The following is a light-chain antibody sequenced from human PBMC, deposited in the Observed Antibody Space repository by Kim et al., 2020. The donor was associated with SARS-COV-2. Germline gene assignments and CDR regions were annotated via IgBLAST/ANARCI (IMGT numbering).Light chain of an antibody. Sequence: QSVLTQPPSVSGVPGQRVTISCTGSSSNIGAGFDVHWYQHLPGTAPKLLIFDNTNRPSGVPDRFSGSKSGTSASLAITGLQAEDEADYYCQSYDNSLRGYVFGTGTKVTVL. CDR1: SSNIGAGFD. V-gene: IGLV1-40*01. J-gene: IGLJ1*01. CDR3: QSYDNSLRGYV. CDR2: DNT.